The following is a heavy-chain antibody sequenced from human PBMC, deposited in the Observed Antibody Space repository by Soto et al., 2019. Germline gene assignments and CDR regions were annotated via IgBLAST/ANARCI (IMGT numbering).Heavy chain of an antibody. V-gene: IGHV3-43*01. Sequence: PGESRRLSCAASRFTFDDYTMQWVRQAPGKGLEWVSLISWDGGITYYADSVKGRFTISRDNSKNSLYLQMNSLTTEDTALYYCAKAGAYNYGSYFDYWGQGTLVTVSS. CDR2: ISWDGGIT. CDR3: AKAGAYNYGSYFDY. D-gene: IGHD5-18*01. J-gene: IGHJ4*02. CDR1: RFTFDDYT.